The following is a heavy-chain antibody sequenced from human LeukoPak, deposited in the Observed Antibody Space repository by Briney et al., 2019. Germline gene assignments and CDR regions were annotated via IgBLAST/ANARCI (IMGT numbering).Heavy chain of an antibody. D-gene: IGHD1-26*01. CDR3: ARAQWELMGFNY. CDR1: GFIFDDYA. J-gene: IGHJ4*02. V-gene: IGHV3-20*04. CDR2: INWNGGST. Sequence: GGSLGLSCAASGFIFDDYAMSWVRQAPGKGLEWVSGINWNGGSTGYADSVQGRFTISRDNAKNSLYLQMNSLRAEDTALYYCARAQWELMGFNYWGQGTLLNVYS.